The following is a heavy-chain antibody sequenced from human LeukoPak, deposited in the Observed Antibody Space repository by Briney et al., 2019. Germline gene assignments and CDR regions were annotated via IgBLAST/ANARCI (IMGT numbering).Heavy chain of an antibody. D-gene: IGHD6-13*01. CDR2: INTITGNP. J-gene: IGHJ4*02. CDR1: GYSFTSYA. V-gene: IGHV7-4-1*02. Sequence: GASVEVSCKASGYSFTSYAMNWVRQAPGQGLEWMGWINTITGNPTYAQGFTGRFVFSLDTSVSTAYLQISSLRAEDTAVYYCAREKGRQQLVIDYWGQGTLVTVSS. CDR3: AREKGRQQLVIDY.